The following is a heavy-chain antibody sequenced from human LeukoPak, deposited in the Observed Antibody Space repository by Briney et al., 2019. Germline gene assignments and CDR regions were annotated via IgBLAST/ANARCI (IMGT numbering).Heavy chain of an antibody. J-gene: IGHJ6*03. D-gene: IGHD6-13*01. V-gene: IGHV1-46*01. Sequence: GASVKVSCKASGYTFTSYYMHWVRQAPGQGLEWMGIINPSGGSTSYAQKFQGRVTMTRDMSTSTVYMELSSLRSEDTAVYYCARDPAGTFSYYYYYMDVWGKGTTVTVSS. CDR3: ARDPAGTFSYYYYYMDV. CDR2: INPSGGST. CDR1: GYTFTSYY.